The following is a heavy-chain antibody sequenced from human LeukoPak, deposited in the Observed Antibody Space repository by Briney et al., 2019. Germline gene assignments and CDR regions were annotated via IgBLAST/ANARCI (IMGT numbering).Heavy chain of an antibody. CDR3: ATRGTMMTPGGFFFDI. Sequence: SETLSLTCTVSGGSISSGGYYWSWIRQHRGKGLEWIGYIYYSGSTYYNPSLKSRVTISVDTSKNQFSLKLSSVTAADTAVYYCATRGTMMTPGGFFFDIWGQGTMVTVSS. J-gene: IGHJ3*02. D-gene: IGHD3-22*01. V-gene: IGHV4-31*03. CDR2: IYYSGST. CDR1: GGSISSGGYY.